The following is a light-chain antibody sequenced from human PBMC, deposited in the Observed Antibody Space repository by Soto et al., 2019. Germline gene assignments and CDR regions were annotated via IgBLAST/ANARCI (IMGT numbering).Light chain of an antibody. Sequence: SYELTQPPSVSVAPGQTASISCGGNNIGSRSVHWYQQEPGQAPVLVVYDDRDRPSGIPERFAGSNSGNTATLTISRVEAGDEADYYCQVWDSTSDHYVFGNGTKVTVL. V-gene: IGLV3-21*02. CDR3: QVWDSTSDHYV. CDR2: DDR. J-gene: IGLJ1*01. CDR1: NIGSRS.